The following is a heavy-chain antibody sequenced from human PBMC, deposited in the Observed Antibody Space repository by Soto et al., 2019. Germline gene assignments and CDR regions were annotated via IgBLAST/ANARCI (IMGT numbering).Heavy chain of an antibody. D-gene: IGHD2-21*01. CDR1: GGSISSYY. V-gene: IGHV4-59*01. CDR2: IYYSGST. CDR3: ARGRRPGGGEGNGYWFDP. J-gene: IGHJ5*02. Sequence: SETLSLTCTVSGGSISSYYWSWIRQPPGKGLEWIGYIYYSGSTNYNPSLKSRVTISVDTSKNQFSLKLSSVTAADTAVYYCARGRRPGGGEGNGYWFDPWGQGTLVTVSS.